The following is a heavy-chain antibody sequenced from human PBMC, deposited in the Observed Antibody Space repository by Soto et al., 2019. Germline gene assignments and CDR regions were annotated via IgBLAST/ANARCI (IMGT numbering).Heavy chain of an antibody. D-gene: IGHD4-17*01. Sequence: SETLSLTCAVSGGSVSSYYWSWIRQPPGKGLEWIAYIHYSGSTNYNSSLKSRVTISLDTSKNQFSLKLSSVTAADTAVYYCARHEYGDPFDYWGQGTLVTVS. CDR2: IHYSGST. CDR3: ARHEYGDPFDY. J-gene: IGHJ4*02. V-gene: IGHV4-59*08. CDR1: GGSVSSYY.